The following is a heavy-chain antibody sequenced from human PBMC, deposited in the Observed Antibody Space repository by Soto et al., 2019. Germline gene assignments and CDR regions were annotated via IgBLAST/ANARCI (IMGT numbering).Heavy chain of an antibody. CDR3: ARSGYCTNGVCYTPFDY. Sequence: SETLSLTCTVSGGSISSGDYYWSWIRQPPGKGLEWIGYIYYSGSTYYNPSLKSRVTISVDTSKNQFSLKLSSVTAADTAVYYCARSGYCTNGVCYTPFDYWGQGTVVTLSS. CDR1: GGSISSGDYY. J-gene: IGHJ4*02. V-gene: IGHV4-30-4*01. CDR2: IYYSGST. D-gene: IGHD2-8*01.